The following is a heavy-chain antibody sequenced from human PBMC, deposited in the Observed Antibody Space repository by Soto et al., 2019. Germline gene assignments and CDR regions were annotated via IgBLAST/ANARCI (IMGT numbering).Heavy chain of an antibody. CDR3: VRVWNNGRGDY. Sequence: GVTLRLSCGASGLTFSSYWMNWVRQAPGQGLERVANIHQDGSAKHSVDSVRGRFTFSRDNARYSVSLQMYSLRAEVTAMHYSVRVWNNGRGDYWGEGTVVSVGS. J-gene: IGHJ4*02. CDR2: IHQDGSAK. CDR1: GLTFSSYW. V-gene: IGHV3-7*01. D-gene: IGHD1-1*01.